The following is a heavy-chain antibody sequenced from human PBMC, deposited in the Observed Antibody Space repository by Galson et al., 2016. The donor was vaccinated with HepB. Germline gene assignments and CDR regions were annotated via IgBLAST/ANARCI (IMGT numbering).Heavy chain of an antibody. CDR2: ISSSGSTI. CDR3: ARDRSSWLLYYYYGMDV. Sequence: SLRLSCAASGFTFSSYEMNWVRQAPGKGLEWVSYISSSGSTINYADSVKGRFTISSDNAKNSLYLQMNSLRAEDKAVYYCARDRSSWLLYYYYGMDVWGQGTTVTVSS. D-gene: IGHD6-13*01. V-gene: IGHV3-48*03. CDR1: GFTFSSYE. J-gene: IGHJ6*02.